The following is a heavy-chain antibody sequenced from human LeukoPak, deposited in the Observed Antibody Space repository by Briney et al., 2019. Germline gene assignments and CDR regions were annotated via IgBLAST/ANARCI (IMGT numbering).Heavy chain of an antibody. J-gene: IGHJ4*02. D-gene: IGHD6-19*01. CDR1: GYTFTSYG. CDR3: ARDQDSSHHVSTPGALDY. Sequence: ASVKVSCKASGYTFTSYGISWVRQAPGQGLEWMGIINPSGGSTSYAQKFQGRVTMTRDTSTSTVYMELSSLRSEDTAVYYCARDQDSSHHVSTPGALDYWGQGTLVTVSS. V-gene: IGHV1-46*01. CDR2: INPSGGST.